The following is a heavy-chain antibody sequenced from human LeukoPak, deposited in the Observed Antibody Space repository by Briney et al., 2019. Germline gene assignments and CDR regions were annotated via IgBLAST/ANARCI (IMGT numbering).Heavy chain of an antibody. Sequence: GGSLRLSCAASGFTLSDYYMSWIRQAPGKGLEWVSYSSSSGSTIYYADSVKGRFAISRDNAKNSLYLQMNSLRAEDTAVYYCASWDEVVVTGSFDYWGQGTLVTVSS. CDR3: ASWDEVVVTGSFDY. CDR2: SSSSGSTI. J-gene: IGHJ4*02. CDR1: GFTLSDYY. V-gene: IGHV3-11*04. D-gene: IGHD2-21*02.